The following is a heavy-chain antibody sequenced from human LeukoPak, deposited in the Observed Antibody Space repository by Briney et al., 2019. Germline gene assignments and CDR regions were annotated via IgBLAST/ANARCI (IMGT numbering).Heavy chain of an antibody. D-gene: IGHD2-15*01. CDR1: GFTFSDAY. Sequence: PGGSLRLSCAASGFTFSDAYMSWIRQAPGKGLEWVSYISPSGDIIHYADSVKGRFTISRDNAKKSLYLQMNNLRADDTAVYYCVRETRWFFDYWGQGTLVTVSS. CDR2: ISPSGDII. J-gene: IGHJ4*02. V-gene: IGHV3-11*04. CDR3: VRETRWFFDY.